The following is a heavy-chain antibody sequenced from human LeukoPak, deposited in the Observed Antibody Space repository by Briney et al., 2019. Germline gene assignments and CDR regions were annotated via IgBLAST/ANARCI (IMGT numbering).Heavy chain of an antibody. CDR2: IIPILGIA. J-gene: IGHJ4*02. V-gene: IGHV1-69*04. CDR3: ARDREKYYDFWSGYFDY. D-gene: IGHD3-3*01. Sequence: GASVKVSCKASGGTFSSYAISRVRQAPGQGLEWMGRIIPILGIANYAQKFQGRVTITADKSTSTAYMELSSLRSEDTAVYYCARDREKYYDFWSGYFDYWGQGTLVTVSS. CDR1: GGTFSSYA.